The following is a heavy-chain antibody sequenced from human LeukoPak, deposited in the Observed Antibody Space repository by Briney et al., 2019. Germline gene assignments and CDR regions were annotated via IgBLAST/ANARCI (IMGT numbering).Heavy chain of an antibody. CDR1: GGSFVSFA. CDR2: ITPILGTP. Sequence: ASVKVSCKASGGSFVSFAISWVRQAPGQGLEWMGGITPILGTPDYAQKFQGRVTITADESTNTAYMELTSLTSEDTAVYYCGRDFGGSYPPRDYYYMVVWGQGTTVTVSS. V-gene: IGHV1-69*13. D-gene: IGHD1-26*01. CDR3: GRDFGGSYPPRDYYYMVV. J-gene: IGHJ6*03.